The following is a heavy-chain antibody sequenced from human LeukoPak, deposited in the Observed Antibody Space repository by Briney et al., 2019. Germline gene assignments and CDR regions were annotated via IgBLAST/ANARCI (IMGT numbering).Heavy chain of an antibody. CDR2: INHSGST. Sequence: PSETLSLTCAVSGGSISSSNWWSWVRQPPGKGLEWIGEINHSGSTNYNPSLKSRVTISVDTSKNQFSLKLSSVTAADTAVYYCARGRGVLLWFGEYDRRYNWFDPWGQGTLVTVSS. CDR1: GGSISSSNW. CDR3: ARGRGVLLWFGEYDRRYNWFDP. V-gene: IGHV4-4*02. J-gene: IGHJ5*02. D-gene: IGHD3-10*01.